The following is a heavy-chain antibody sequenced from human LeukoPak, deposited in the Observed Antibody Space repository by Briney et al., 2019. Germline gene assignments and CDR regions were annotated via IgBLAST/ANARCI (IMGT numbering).Heavy chain of an antibody. D-gene: IGHD6-13*01. CDR1: GFTFSTYT. V-gene: IGHV3-21*01. CDR2: IRSSSSYI. CDR3: ARDHSAGKYGMDV. J-gene: IGHJ6*02. Sequence: GRSLRLSCAVSGFTFSTYTMNWVRQAPGKGLEWVSSIRSSSSYIYYADSVKGRFTISRDNAKNSLYLQMNSLRAEDTAVYYCARDHSAGKYGMDVWGQGTTVTVSS.